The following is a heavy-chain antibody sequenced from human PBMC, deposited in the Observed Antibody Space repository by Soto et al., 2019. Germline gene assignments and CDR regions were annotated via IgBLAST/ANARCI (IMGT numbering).Heavy chain of an antibody. CDR3: ARPTLLYDSSGYYPGYFQH. Sequence: SETLSLTCTVSGGSISSYYWSWIRQPPGKGLEWIGYIYYSGSTNYNPSLKSRVTISVDTSKNQFSLKLSSVTAADTAVYYCARPTLLYDSSGYYPGYFQHWGQGTLVTVSS. CDR1: GGSISSYY. J-gene: IGHJ1*01. CDR2: IYYSGST. V-gene: IGHV4-59*01. D-gene: IGHD3-22*01.